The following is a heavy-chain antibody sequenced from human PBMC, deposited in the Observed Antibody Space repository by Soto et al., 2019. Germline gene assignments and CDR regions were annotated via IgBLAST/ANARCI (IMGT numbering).Heavy chain of an antibody. CDR3: ARASPGMDV. CDR1: PVTCRNDW. Sequence: GSLRIAFSGSPVTCRNDWVNWVRQSPGKGLEWVANINQDGSEKYYVDSVKGRFTISRDIAKNSLFLQMNSLRADDTAVYYCARASPGMDVWGQGTTVTVSS. CDR2: INQDGSEK. V-gene: IGHV3-7*01. J-gene: IGHJ6*02.